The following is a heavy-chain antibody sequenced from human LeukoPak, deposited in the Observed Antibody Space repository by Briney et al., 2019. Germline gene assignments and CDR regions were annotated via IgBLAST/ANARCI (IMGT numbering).Heavy chain of an antibody. D-gene: IGHD1-14*01. V-gene: IGHV3-30*02. Sequence: PGGSLRLSCAASGFTFSSYGMHWVRQAPGKGLEWVAFIRYDGSNKYYADSVKGRFTISRDNSKNTLYLQMNSLRAEDTAVYYCAKAPEVVPYYYYYMDVWGKGTTVTVSS. CDR1: GFTFSSYG. CDR2: IRYDGSNK. CDR3: AKAPEVVPYYYYYMDV. J-gene: IGHJ6*03.